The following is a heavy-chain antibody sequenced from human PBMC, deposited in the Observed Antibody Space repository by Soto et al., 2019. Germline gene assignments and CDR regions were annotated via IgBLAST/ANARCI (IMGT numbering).Heavy chain of an antibody. J-gene: IGHJ5*02. CDR2: ISGGGGTT. CDR3: ANERDSITNINRFDP. Sequence: GGSLRLSCAASGFTFSNYAMTWVRQAPGKGLEWVSAISGGGGTTYYADSVEGRFTISRDNSKNTLYLQMNSLRAEDTAVYYCANERDSITNINRFDPWGQRTLVTVSS. CDR1: GFTFSNYA. D-gene: IGHD3-10*01. V-gene: IGHV3-23*01.